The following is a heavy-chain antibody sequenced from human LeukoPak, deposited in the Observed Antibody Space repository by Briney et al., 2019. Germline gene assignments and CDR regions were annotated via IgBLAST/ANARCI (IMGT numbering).Heavy chain of an antibody. Sequence: VASVKVSCKASGYTFTGYYMHWVRQAPGQGLEWMGWINPNSGGTNYAQKFQGRVTMTRDTSISTAYMELSRLRSDDTAVYYCARDLADRVLRSYYYYMDVWGKGTTVTVSS. CDR3: ARDLADRVLRSYYYYMDV. J-gene: IGHJ6*03. D-gene: IGHD3-3*01. CDR2: INPNSGGT. V-gene: IGHV1-2*02. CDR1: GYTFTGYY.